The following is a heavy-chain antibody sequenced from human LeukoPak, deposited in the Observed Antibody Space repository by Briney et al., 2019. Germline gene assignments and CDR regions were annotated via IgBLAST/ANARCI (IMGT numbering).Heavy chain of an antibody. J-gene: IGHJ6*03. CDR3: ARQIVVVPAARTNYYYMDV. D-gene: IGHD2-2*01. V-gene: IGHV1-69*01. CDR1: GGTFSSYA. CDR2: IIPVFGTA. Sequence: SVKVSCKASGGTFSSYAISWVRQAPGQGLEWMGGIIPVFGTANYAQKFQGRVTITADESTSTAYMELSSLRSEDTAVYYCARQIVVVPAARTNYYYMDVWGKGTTVTVSS.